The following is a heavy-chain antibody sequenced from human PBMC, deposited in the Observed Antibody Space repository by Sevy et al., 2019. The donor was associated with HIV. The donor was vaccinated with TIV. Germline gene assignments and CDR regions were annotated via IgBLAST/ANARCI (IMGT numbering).Heavy chain of an antibody. CDR3: ARPYSNFYYAMDV. Sequence: SETLSLTCSVSGDSISGYYWSWIRQPPGKGLEWIGYIYYSGRTDYNPSLKSRVTISADTSKNQFSLKWNSVTAADTDVYYCARPYSNFYYAMDVWGQGTTVTVSS. CDR1: GDSISGYY. J-gene: IGHJ6*02. V-gene: IGHV4-59*01. D-gene: IGHD3-3*02. CDR2: IYYSGRT.